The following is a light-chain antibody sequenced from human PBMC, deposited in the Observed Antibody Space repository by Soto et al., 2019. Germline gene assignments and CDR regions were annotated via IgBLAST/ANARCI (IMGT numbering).Light chain of an antibody. Sequence: QSVLTQPASVSGSPGQSITISCIGTSSDIGGYNYVSWYQQHPGKAPKLMIYDVSNRPSGVSNRFSGSKSGNTASLTISGLQAEDEADYYCSSYTSSMIPYVFGTGTKVTVL. V-gene: IGLV2-14*01. J-gene: IGLJ1*01. CDR3: SSYTSSMIPYV. CDR1: SSDIGGYNY. CDR2: DVS.